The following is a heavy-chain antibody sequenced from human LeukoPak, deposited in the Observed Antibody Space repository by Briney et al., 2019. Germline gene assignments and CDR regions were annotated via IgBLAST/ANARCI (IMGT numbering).Heavy chain of an antibody. J-gene: IGHJ6*02. CDR1: GGSISSSDYY. V-gene: IGHV4-39*02. CDR3: AREGRGGNSYGDYYYYGIDV. CDR2: IYYSGST. Sequence: SETLSLTCTVSGGSISSSDYYWGWIRQPPGKGLEWIGSIYYSGSTYYNPSLKSRVTISVDTSKNQFSLKLSSVTAADTAVYYCAREGRGGNSYGDYYYYGIDVWGQGTTVSVS. D-gene: IGHD5-18*01.